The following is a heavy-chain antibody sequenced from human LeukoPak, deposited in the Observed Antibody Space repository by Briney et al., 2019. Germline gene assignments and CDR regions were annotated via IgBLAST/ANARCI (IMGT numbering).Heavy chain of an antibody. CDR2: INHSGST. CDR3: ARVGYCSGGSCPHRSYYYYGMDV. D-gene: IGHD2-15*01. CDR1: GGSFSGYY. Sequence: PSETLSLTCAVYGGSFSGYYWSWIRQPPGKGLEWIWEINHSGSTNYNPSLKGRVTISVDTSKNQCSLKLSSVTAADTAVYYCARVGYCSGGSCPHRSYYYYGMDVWGQGTTVTVSS. J-gene: IGHJ6*02. V-gene: IGHV4-34*01.